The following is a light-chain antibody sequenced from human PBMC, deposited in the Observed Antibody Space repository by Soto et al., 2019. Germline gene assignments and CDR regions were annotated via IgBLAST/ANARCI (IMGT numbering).Light chain of an antibody. Sequence: DIQFTQAPSFLSASVGDRDAISCRASQGISIYLAWYQQKPRKAPEVLIFGASTLQSGVPSRFSGSGSGTEFTLTISSLQPEDFATYYCQQLMSYPITFGQGTRLEIK. V-gene: IGKV1-9*01. CDR2: GAS. J-gene: IGKJ5*01. CDR1: QGISIY. CDR3: QQLMSYPIT.